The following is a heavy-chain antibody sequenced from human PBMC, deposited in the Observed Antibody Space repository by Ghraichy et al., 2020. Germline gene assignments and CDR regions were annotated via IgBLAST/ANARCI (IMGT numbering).Heavy chain of an antibody. D-gene: IGHD2-15*01. Sequence: SETLSLTCGVYGGSFSNYYWNWIRQTPGKGLEWIGQIYHDGGTYYNPSLRSRVIMSLDTSENQFSLKLTSVTAADTAVYYCARLISGYFDYWGQGTLVTVSS. CDR1: GGSFSNYY. J-gene: IGHJ4*02. V-gene: IGHV4-34*01. CDR3: ARLISGYFDY. CDR2: IYHDGGT.